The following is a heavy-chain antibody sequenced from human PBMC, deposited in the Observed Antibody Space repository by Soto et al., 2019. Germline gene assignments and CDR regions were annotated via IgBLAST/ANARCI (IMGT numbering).Heavy chain of an antibody. J-gene: IGHJ4*02. V-gene: IGHV3-23*01. CDR1: QFTFSSYA. D-gene: IGHD3-10*01. CDR3: AKGMVRGIDY. Sequence: GGSLRLSCAASQFTFSSYAMSWVRQAPGKGLEWVSGISGSGGRTYYADCVKGRFTISRDNSKNTLYLQMNSLRAEDTALYYCAKGMVRGIDYWGQGTLVTVSS. CDR2: ISGSGGRT.